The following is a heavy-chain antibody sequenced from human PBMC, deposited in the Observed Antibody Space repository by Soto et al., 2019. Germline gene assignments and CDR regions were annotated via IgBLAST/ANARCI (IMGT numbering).Heavy chain of an antibody. J-gene: IGHJ6*02. CDR3: ARPREAGKYYYGVDV. CDR1: GYSFTSYG. CDR2: IYPGDSDT. D-gene: IGHD6-19*01. V-gene: IGHV5-51*01. Sequence: PGESLKISSQGSGYSFTSYGIGWVRQMPGKGLEWMGIIYPGDSDTRYSPSFQGQVTISADKSISTAYLQWSSLKASDTAMYYCARPREAGKYYYGVDVWGQGTTVTVSS.